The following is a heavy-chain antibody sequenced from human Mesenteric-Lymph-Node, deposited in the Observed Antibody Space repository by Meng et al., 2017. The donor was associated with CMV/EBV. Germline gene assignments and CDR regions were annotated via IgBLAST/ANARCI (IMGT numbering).Heavy chain of an antibody. J-gene: IGHJ4*02. V-gene: IGHV3-15*01. Sequence: GESLKISCAVHGFLLNNAWMTWVRQAPGKGLEWVGRIKSEPDGGTADCAAPVKGRFTISRDDSKTTLYLHMNSLKIEDTAVYYCAKDLGWEDYWGQGTLVTVSS. CDR1: GFLLNNAW. CDR2: IKSEPDGGTA. CDR3: AKDLGWEDY. D-gene: IGHD1-26*01.